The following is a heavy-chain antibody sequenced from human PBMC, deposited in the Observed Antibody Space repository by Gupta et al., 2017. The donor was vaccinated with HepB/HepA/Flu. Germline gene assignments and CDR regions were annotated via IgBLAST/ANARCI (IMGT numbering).Heavy chain of an antibody. CDR1: GGTFSRLA. J-gene: IGHJ6*03. Sequence: QLQLVQSGAEVKRPGSSVQVSCQASGGTFSRLAISWVRQAPGQGLEWMGGIIPIFGTTKYIENFQGRVTITADESTSTAYMELKGLRSEDTAVYYCASIAAAGYYYMDVWGNGTSVTRSS. D-gene: IGHD6-13*01. V-gene: IGHV1-69*01. CDR3: ASIAAAGYYYMDV. CDR2: IIPIFGTT.